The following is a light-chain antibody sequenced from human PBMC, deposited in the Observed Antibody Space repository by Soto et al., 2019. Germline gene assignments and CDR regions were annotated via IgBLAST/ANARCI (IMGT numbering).Light chain of an antibody. CDR3: QQLNSYPWT. J-gene: IGKJ1*01. CDR1: QGISSY. CDR2: AES. V-gene: IGKV1-9*01. Sequence: IQLTQPPSSLSASVGDRVTITCRASQGISSYLAWYQQKPGKAPKLLIYAESTLQSGVPSRFSGSGSGTDFTLTISSLQPEDFATYYCQQLNSYPWTFGQGTKVEIK.